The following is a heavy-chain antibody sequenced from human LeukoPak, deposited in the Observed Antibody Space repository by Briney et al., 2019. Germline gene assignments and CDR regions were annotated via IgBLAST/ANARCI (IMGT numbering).Heavy chain of an antibody. Sequence: GGSLRLSCAASGFTFSSYGMHWVRQAPGKGLEWVAVISYDGSNKYYADSVKGRCTISRDNSKNTLYLQMNSLRAEDTAVYYCAKDYLLEREDYYYMDVWGKGTTVTVSS. D-gene: IGHD1-1*01. CDR3: AKDYLLEREDYYYMDV. CDR1: GFTFSSYG. J-gene: IGHJ6*03. CDR2: ISYDGSNK. V-gene: IGHV3-30*18.